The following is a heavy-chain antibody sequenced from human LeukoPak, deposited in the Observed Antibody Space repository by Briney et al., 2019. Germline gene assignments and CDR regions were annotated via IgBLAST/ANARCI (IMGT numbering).Heavy chain of an antibody. D-gene: IGHD4-17*01. V-gene: IGHV3-7*01. CDR3: AGAHYGDYA. CDR1: GFIFSTYW. J-gene: IGHJ5*02. Sequence: GGSLRLSCAASGFIFSTYWMNWVRQAPGKGLEWVASINQDRSEKYYVDSVKGRYTISRDNAKNSLFVELNTLRGEDTAVYYCAGAHYGDYAWGQGTLVTVSS. CDR2: INQDRSEK.